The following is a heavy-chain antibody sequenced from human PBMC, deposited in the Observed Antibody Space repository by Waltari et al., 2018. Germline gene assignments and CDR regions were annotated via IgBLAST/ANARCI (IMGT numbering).Heavy chain of an antibody. CDR2: IKSKTDGGTT. D-gene: IGHD1-1*01. J-gene: IGHJ3*02. CDR3: TTEEHAYPGFDI. Sequence: EVQLVESGGDFVKPGGSLRLSCAASGFTFNNAWMSWVRQAPGKGLEWVGHIKSKTDGGTTDYAAPMKGRFTISRDDSKNTLFLQMNSLKTEDTAVYYCTTEEHAYPGFDIWGQGTMVTVSS. CDR1: GFTFNNAW. V-gene: IGHV3-15*01.